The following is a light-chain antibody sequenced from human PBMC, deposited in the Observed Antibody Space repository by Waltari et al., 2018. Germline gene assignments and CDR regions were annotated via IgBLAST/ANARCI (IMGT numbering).Light chain of an antibody. CDR2: EVN. CDR3: CSYAGSATYV. CDR1: SADVGFYHL. Sequence: SALTQPASVSGSPGQSITISCIGSSADVGFYHLVSWYQQHPGQAPKFLMFEVNKRPSGISDRFSGSKSGNTASLTISGLQAEDEADYYCCSYAGSATYVFGSGTRVTVL. J-gene: IGLJ1*01. V-gene: IGLV2-23*02.